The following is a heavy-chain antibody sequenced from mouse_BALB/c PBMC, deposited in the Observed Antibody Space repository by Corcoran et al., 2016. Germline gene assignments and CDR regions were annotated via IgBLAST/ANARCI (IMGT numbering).Heavy chain of an antibody. J-gene: IGHJ3*01. CDR3: ARVTTATGFAY. V-gene: IGHV1S34*01. CDR2: ISCYNGAT. CDR1: GYSFTGYY. Sequence: LVKTGASVTISCKATGYSFTGYYMHWVKQSPGKSLEWIGYISCYNGATSYNQKFKGKATFTVDTSSSTAYMQFNSRTSEDSAVYYCARVTTATGFAYWGQGTLVTVSA. D-gene: IGHD1-2*01.